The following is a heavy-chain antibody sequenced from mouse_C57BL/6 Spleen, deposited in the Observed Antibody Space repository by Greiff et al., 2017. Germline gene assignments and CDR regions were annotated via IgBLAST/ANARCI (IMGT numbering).Heavy chain of an antibody. Sequence: VQLQQPGAELVKPGASVKLSCKASGYTFTSYWMHWVKQRPGQGLEWIGMIHPNSGSTNYNEKFKSKATLTVDKSSSTAYMQLSSLTSEDSAVYYCARWENWDAYFDVWGTGTTVTVSS. D-gene: IGHD4-1*01. CDR3: ARWENWDAYFDV. J-gene: IGHJ1*03. V-gene: IGHV1-64*01. CDR1: GYTFTSYW. CDR2: IHPNSGST.